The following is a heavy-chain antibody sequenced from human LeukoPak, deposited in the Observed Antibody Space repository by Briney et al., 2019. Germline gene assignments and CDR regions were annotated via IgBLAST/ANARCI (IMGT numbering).Heavy chain of an antibody. J-gene: IGHJ3*02. D-gene: IGHD4-17*01. CDR3: AKNITHNYGGYRDAFDI. CDR2: MSWNSDSI. Sequence: GGSLRLSCAASGFTLDDYAMHWVRQAPAKGLEWVSCMSWNSDSIGYADSVKRRFTISRDNAKNSLYLQMNSLRAADTALYYCAKNITHNYGGYRDAFDIWGQGTMVTVSS. CDR1: GFTLDDYA. V-gene: IGHV3-9*01.